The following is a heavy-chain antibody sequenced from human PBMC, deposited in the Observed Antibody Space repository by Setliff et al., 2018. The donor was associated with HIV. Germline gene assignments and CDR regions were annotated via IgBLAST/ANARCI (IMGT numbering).Heavy chain of an antibody. D-gene: IGHD3-22*01. CDR2: FDPEDGET. V-gene: IGHV1-24*01. J-gene: IGHJ1*01. Sequence: ASVKVSCKTSGYNFKEHHVHWVRQAPGQGLEWMGGFDPEDGETVYAQKFQGRVTMTEDTSTDTAYMELSSLGSEDTAMYYCATIRAYYYDSSGQEYFQHWGHGTLVTVSS. CDR1: GYNFKEHH. CDR3: ATIRAYYYDSSGQEYFQH.